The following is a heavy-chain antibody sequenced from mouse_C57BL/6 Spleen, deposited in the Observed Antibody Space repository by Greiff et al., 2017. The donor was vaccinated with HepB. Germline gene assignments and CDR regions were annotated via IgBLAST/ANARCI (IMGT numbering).Heavy chain of an antibody. J-gene: IGHJ4*01. Sequence: QVQLQQPGAELVKPGASVKLSCKASGYTFTSYWMHWVKQRPGQGLEWIGMIHPNSGSTNYNEKFKSKATLTVDKSSSTAYMQLSSLTSEASAVYYYSSPSLTSVVDYYAVDYWGQGTSVTVSS. CDR3: SSPSLTSVVDYYAVDY. CDR1: GYTFTSYW. D-gene: IGHD1-1*01. CDR2: IHPNSGST. V-gene: IGHV1-64*01.